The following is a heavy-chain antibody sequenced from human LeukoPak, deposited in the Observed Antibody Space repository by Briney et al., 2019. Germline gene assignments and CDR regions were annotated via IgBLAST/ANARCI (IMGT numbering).Heavy chain of an antibody. V-gene: IGHV4-39*07. D-gene: IGHD3-22*01. CDR1: GGSISSSSYY. J-gene: IGHJ4*02. CDR2: IYYSGST. CDR3: ARVYYYDSSGYLDY. Sequence: PSETLSLTCTVSGGSISSSSYYWGWIRQPPGKGLEWIGSIYYSGSTYYNPSLKSRVTISVDTSKNQFSLKLSSVTAADTAVYYCARVYYYDSSGYLDYWGQGTPVTVSS.